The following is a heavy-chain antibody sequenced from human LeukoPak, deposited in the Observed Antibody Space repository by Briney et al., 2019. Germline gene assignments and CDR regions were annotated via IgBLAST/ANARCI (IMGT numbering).Heavy chain of an antibody. D-gene: IGHD2-21*02. J-gene: IGHJ4*02. CDR1: GFTSTGYY. CDR2: FNPHSGGT. Sequence: ASVKVSCKASGFTSTGYYIHWVRQAPGQGLEWMGYFNPHSGGTNSPQKFQGRVTMTTDTSISAAYMELSSLISDDTAMYYCVREGNELLSKNFDYWGQGTLVTVSS. V-gene: IGHV1-2*02. CDR3: VREGNELLSKNFDY.